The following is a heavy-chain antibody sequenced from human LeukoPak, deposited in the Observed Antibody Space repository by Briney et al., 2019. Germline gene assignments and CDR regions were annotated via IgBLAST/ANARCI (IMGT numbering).Heavy chain of an antibody. J-gene: IGHJ6*03. V-gene: IGHV7-4-1*02. CDR1: GGTFSSYA. Sequence: ASVKVSCKASGGTFSSYAISWVRQAPGQGLEWMGWMNTNTGNPTYAQGFTGRFVFSLDTSVSTAYLQISSLKAEDTAVYYCAREATVTTFYYYYMDVWGKGTTVTVSS. D-gene: IGHD4-17*01. CDR3: AREATVTTFYYYYMDV. CDR2: MNTNTGNP.